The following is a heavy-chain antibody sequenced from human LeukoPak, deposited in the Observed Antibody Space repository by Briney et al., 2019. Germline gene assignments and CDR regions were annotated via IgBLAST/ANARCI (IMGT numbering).Heavy chain of an antibody. Sequence: GGSLRLSCAASGFTFSDYGMHWVRQAPGKGLEWVAVISYDGLNKYSADSVKGRFTVSRDNSKNTLSLQMNSLRPEDTAMYYCVKSYGSSHYYYYGLDVWGQGTTVTVSS. V-gene: IGHV3-30*18. D-gene: IGHD3-10*01. CDR1: GFTFSDYG. CDR2: ISYDGLNK. CDR3: VKSYGSSHYYYYGLDV. J-gene: IGHJ6*02.